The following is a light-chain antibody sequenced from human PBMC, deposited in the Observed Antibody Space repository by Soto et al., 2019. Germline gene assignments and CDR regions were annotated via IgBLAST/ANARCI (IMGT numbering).Light chain of an antibody. CDR2: VAS. J-gene: IGKJ5*01. Sequence: DIQMTQSPSSLSASVGDRVTITCRASHNIINYLNWYQQKPGQPPQILIYVASMLESGVPSRFSGSGSGTDFTLPISSLQPEDFETYYCQQSYNAPITFGQGTRLEIK. V-gene: IGKV1-39*01. CDR3: QQSYNAPIT. CDR1: HNIINY.